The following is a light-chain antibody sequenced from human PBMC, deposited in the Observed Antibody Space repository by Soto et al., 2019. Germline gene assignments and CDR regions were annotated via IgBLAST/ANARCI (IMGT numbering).Light chain of an antibody. Sequence: EIVLTQSPGTLSLSPGDTATLSCRASQSVSSRYLGWYQQRPGQAPRLLIYGASSRATGIPDRFSGSGSGTDFTLTISRLEPEDFAVYYCHQYDNSPITFGGGTKVDIK. J-gene: IGKJ4*01. CDR2: GAS. CDR3: HQYDNSPIT. V-gene: IGKV3-20*01. CDR1: QSVSSRY.